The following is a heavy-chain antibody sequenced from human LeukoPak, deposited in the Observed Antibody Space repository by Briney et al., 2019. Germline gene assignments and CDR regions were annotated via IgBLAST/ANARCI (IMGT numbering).Heavy chain of an antibody. CDR2: IWYDGSNK. V-gene: IGHV3-33*06. CDR3: AKDAPYCSRGSCYSTAFAI. D-gene: IGHD2-15*01. CDR1: GFTFNSYG. J-gene: IGHJ3*02. Sequence: GRSLRLSCAASGFTFNSYGMHWVRQAPGKGLEWVAVIWYDGSNKYYADSVKGRFTISRDNSKNTLYLQMNSVRAEDTAVYYCAKDAPYCSRGSCYSTAFAIWGQGTMVTVSS.